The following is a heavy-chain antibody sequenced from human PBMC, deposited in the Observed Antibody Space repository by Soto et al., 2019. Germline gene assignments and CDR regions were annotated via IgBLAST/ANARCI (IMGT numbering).Heavy chain of an antibody. J-gene: IGHJ4*02. CDR3: AKDIAARPPYYCDY. D-gene: IGHD6-6*01. Sequence: PGGSLRLSCAASGFTFDDYAMHWVRQAPGKGLEWVSGISWNSGTIAYADSVEGRFTISRDNAKNSLYLQMNSLRAEDTALYYCAKDIAARPPYYCDYWGRGTLVTVSS. CDR2: ISWNSGTI. CDR1: GFTFDDYA. V-gene: IGHV3-9*01.